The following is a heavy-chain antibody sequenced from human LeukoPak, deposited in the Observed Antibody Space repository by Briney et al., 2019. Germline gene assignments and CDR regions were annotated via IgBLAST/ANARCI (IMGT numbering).Heavy chain of an antibody. Sequence: GASVKVSCKASGYTFTSYGISWVRQAPGQGPEWMGWISAYNGNTNCAQKFQGRVTMTTDTSTSTAYMELRSLRSDDTAVYYCALRRIVGATTVEYWGQGTLVTVSS. D-gene: IGHD1-26*01. J-gene: IGHJ4*02. CDR2: ISAYNGNT. V-gene: IGHV1-18*01. CDR1: GYTFTSYG. CDR3: ALRRIVGATTVEY.